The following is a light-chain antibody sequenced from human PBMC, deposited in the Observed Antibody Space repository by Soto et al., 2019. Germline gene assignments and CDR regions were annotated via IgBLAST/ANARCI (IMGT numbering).Light chain of an antibody. CDR1: QSINSR. CDR3: LQYNDWPLT. Sequence: EIVMTQSPATLSVSPGERATLSCRASQSINSRLVWYQQKPGQAPRLLIYGPSTRATGIPARFSGSGSGTEFTLTISGLHSEYFAIYYCLQYNDWPLTCGQGTRLEIK. CDR2: GPS. V-gene: IGKV3-15*01. J-gene: IGKJ5*01.